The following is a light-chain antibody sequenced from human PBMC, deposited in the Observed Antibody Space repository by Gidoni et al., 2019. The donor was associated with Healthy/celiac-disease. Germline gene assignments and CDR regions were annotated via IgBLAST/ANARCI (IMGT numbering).Light chain of an antibody. CDR2: AAS. Sequence: DIQMTQSPSSLSASVGDRVTITCRASQSISSYLNWYQQKPGKAPKLLIYAASSLQSGVPSRFSGSGSGTDFTLTISSLQPEDFATYYCQQSNSTPTWTFXQXTRVEIK. CDR3: QQSNSTPTWT. CDR1: QSISSY. J-gene: IGKJ1*01. V-gene: IGKV1-39*01.